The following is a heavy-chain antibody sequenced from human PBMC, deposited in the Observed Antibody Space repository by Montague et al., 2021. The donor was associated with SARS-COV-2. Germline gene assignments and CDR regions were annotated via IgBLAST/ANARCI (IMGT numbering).Heavy chain of an antibody. D-gene: IGHD3-10*01. Sequence: SETLSLTCAVHGTSFSGYYWNWIRQPPGKGLEWIGEINHGGSTKYSPSLESRLTISADTSKNQFSLKLTSMAAADTAVYYCARLRDGVVPSPILGVGPYYSYHYMDVWGRGTTVTVSS. CDR1: GTSFSGYY. CDR3: ARLRDGVVPSPILGVGPYYSYHYMDV. J-gene: IGHJ6*03. CDR2: INHGGST. V-gene: IGHV4-34*01.